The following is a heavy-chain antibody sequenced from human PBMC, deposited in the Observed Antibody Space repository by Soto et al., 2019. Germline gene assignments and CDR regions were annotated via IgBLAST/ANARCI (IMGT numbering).Heavy chain of an antibody. D-gene: IGHD2-15*01. J-gene: IGHJ5*02. CDR1: GGSISSSSYY. Sequence: SSETLSLTCTVSGGSISSSSYYWGWIRQPPGKGLEWIGSIYYSGSTYYNPSLKSRVTISVDTSKNQFSLKVSSVTAADTAVYYCARQERYCSGGICYYGTLNWFDPWGPGTLVTVSS. CDR3: ARQERYCSGGICYYGTLNWFDP. V-gene: IGHV4-39*01. CDR2: IYYSGST.